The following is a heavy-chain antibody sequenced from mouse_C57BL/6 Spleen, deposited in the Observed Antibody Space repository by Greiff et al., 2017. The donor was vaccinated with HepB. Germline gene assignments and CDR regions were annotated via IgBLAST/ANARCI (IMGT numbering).Heavy chain of an antibody. CDR3: ARLYSNYEFAY. CDR2: ISSGGSYT. J-gene: IGHJ3*01. CDR1: GFTFSSYG. V-gene: IGHV5-6*02. D-gene: IGHD2-5*01. Sequence: EVKLEESGGDLVKPGGSLKLSCAASGFTFSSYGMSWVRQTPDKRLEWVATISSGGSYTYYPDSVKGRFTISRDNAKNTLYLQMSSLKSEDTAMYYCARLYSNYEFAYWGQGTLVTVSA.